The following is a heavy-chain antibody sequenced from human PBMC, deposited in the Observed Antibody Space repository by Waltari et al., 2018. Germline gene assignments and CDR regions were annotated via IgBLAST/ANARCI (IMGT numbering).Heavy chain of an antibody. CDR2: VSYTWSA. J-gene: IGHJ6*02. D-gene: IGHD6-13*01. CDR1: GGSISTTHNY. V-gene: IGHV4-39*07. CDR3: ARGGGAVGTGMDV. Sequence: QLQLQESGPGLVKPSETLSLTCTVSGGSISTTHNYWGWVRQPPGKGLQWIGSVSYTWSAYYNPSLKSQVTISVDTSKNQFSLKLTSVTAADTAVYYCARGGGAVGTGMDVWGQGTTVAVSS.